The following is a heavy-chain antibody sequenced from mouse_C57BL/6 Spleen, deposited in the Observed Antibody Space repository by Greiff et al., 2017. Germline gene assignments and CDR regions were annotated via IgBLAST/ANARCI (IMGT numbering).Heavy chain of an antibody. V-gene: IGHV1-50*01. CDR3: ARRVYGNYGFDV. D-gene: IGHD2-1*01. Sequence: VQLQQPGAELVKPGASVKLSCKASGYTFTSYWMQWLKQRPGQGLEWIGEIDPSDSYTNYNQKFKGKATLTVDTSSSTAYMQLSSLTSEDSAVYYCARRVYGNYGFDVWGTGTTVTVSS. CDR2: IDPSDSYT. CDR1: GYTFTSYW. J-gene: IGHJ1*03.